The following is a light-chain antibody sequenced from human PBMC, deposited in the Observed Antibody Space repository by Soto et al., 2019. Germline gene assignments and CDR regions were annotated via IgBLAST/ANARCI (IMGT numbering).Light chain of an antibody. CDR2: GAS. CDR3: QQYGRSPWT. Sequence: EIVLTQSPDTLSLSPGDRATLSCRASQSVTSDYLAWYQQKPGQAPRLXIYGASSRATAIPDRFSGSGSGTDFTLTISRLEPEDFAVYYCQQYGRSPWTFGQGTKVDIK. V-gene: IGKV3-20*01. CDR1: QSVTSDY. J-gene: IGKJ1*01.